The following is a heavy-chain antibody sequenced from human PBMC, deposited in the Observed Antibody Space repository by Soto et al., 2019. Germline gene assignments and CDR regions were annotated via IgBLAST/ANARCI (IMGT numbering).Heavy chain of an antibody. J-gene: IGHJ4*02. V-gene: IGHV5-51*01. Sequence: AGESLKISCRGSGYDFNRNWFGWVRQFPGRGLEWVGIMYPGDSETRLHPSLQGHVTLSADVTISTAFLQWRTLKTSDSGMYFCARFPRECNKTSCYYADHWGQGTSVTVSS. D-gene: IGHD2-21*01. CDR1: GYDFNRNW. CDR2: MYPGDSET. CDR3: ARFPRECNKTSCYYADH.